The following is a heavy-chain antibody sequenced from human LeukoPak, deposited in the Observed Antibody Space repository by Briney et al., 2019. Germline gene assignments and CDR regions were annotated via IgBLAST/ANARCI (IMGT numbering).Heavy chain of an antibody. CDR1: GFTFSGYW. J-gene: IGHJ4*02. CDR2: IRSDGSIT. V-gene: IGHV3-74*01. CDR3: ARDGRSGNFDK. Sequence: GGSLRLSCAASGFTFSGYWMHWVRQAPGKGLAWVSVIRSDGSITTYADSVKGRFTISGDTAKSTLYLQMNSLRAEDTAVYYCARDGRSGNFDKWGQGTLVSVSS. D-gene: IGHD1-26*01.